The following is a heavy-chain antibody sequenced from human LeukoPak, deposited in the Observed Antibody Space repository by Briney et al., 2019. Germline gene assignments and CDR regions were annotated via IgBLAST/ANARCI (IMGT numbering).Heavy chain of an antibody. D-gene: IGHD6-19*01. CDR1: GGTFSSYA. Sequence: SVKVSCKASGGTFSSYAISWVRQAPGQGLEWMGRIIPILGIANYAQKFRGRVTITADKSTSTAYMELSSLRSEDTAVYYCARIGESGWFDYWGQGTLVTVSS. CDR3: ARIGESGWFDY. J-gene: IGHJ4*02. V-gene: IGHV1-69*04. CDR2: IIPILGIA.